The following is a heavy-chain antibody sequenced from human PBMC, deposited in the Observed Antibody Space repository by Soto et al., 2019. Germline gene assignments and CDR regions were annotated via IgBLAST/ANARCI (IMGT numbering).Heavy chain of an antibody. V-gene: IGHV3-23*01. CDR2: ISGSGGST. Sequence: SLRLSCAASGFTFSSYAMSWVRQAPGKGLEWVSAISGSGGSTYYADSVKGRFTISRDNSKNTLYLQVNSLRAEDTAVYYCAKCVVPAASYYYGMDVWGQGTTVTVSS. CDR3: AKCVVPAASYYYGMDV. J-gene: IGHJ6*02. CDR1: GFTFSSYA. D-gene: IGHD2-2*01.